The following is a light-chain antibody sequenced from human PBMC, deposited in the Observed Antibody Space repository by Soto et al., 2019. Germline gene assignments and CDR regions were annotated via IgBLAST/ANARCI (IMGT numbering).Light chain of an antibody. CDR3: LQYYTYPLT. CDR2: AAS. Sequence: AIQMTQSPSSLSASVGDRVTITCRASQGIRNDLAWYQQKPGKAPKLLIYAASNLQSGVPSRFSGSGTVTDFALTISSLQPEDFATYYCLQYYTYPLTFGGGTKVDIK. J-gene: IGKJ4*01. CDR1: QGIRND. V-gene: IGKV1-6*01.